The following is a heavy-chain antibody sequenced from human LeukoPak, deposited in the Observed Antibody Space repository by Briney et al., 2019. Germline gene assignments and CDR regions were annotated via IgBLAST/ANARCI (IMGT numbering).Heavy chain of an antibody. D-gene: IGHD4-23*01. CDR1: GGTFSSYA. J-gene: IGHJ3*02. CDR3: ARDRSPLRGYGGNRAFDI. CDR2: IIPICGTA. Sequence: GASVKVSCKASGGTFSSYAISWVRQAPGQGLEWMGGIIPICGTANYAQKFQGRVTITTDESTSTAYMELSSLRSEDTAVYYCARDRSPLRGYGGNRAFDIWGQGTMVTVSS. V-gene: IGHV1-69*05.